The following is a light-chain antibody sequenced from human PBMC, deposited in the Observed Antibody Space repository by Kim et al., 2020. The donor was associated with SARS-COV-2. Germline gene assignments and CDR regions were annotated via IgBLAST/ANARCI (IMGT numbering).Light chain of an antibody. J-gene: IGLJ3*02. CDR2: DNN. CDR3: QSYDSSLTGSL. CDR1: RSNIGAGYD. V-gene: IGLV1-40*01. Sequence: QSVLTQPPSVSGAPGQRVTISCTGSRSNIGAGYDVHWYQQLPGTAPKLLIYDNNNRPSGVPDRFSGSKSGTSASLAITGLQAEDEADYYCQSYDSSLTGSLFGVGPQLTVL.